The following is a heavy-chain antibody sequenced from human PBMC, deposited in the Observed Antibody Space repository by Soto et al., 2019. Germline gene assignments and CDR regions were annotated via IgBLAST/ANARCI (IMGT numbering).Heavy chain of an antibody. D-gene: IGHD7-27*01. CDR2: IHYTGST. J-gene: IGHJ3*02. V-gene: IGHV4-31*03. Sequence: QVQLQESGPGLVKPSQTLSLACTVSGGSISSGGYYWNWIRQHPGKGLEWIGYIHYTGSTHYNPSLRRRVNISPATTKRQFSLKLTSETAADPTVYYVARDGSRVSVPYRGDWGAFDIWGQGTLVTVSS. CDR1: GGSISSGGYY. CDR3: ARDGSRVSVPYRGDWGAFDI.